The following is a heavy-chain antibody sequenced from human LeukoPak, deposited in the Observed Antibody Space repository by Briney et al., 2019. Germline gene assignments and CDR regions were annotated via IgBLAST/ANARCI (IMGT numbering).Heavy chain of an antibody. CDR3: ARHDVAWNDVYWFDP. Sequence: KSGGSLRLSCAASGFTFSSYTMSWVRQAPGKGLEWVSSISSSGNAINYADSVKGRFTISRDNANNSLSLQMSSLRAEDTAVYYCARHDVAWNDVYWFDPWGQGTLVTVSS. D-gene: IGHD1-1*01. J-gene: IGHJ5*02. V-gene: IGHV3-21*01. CDR2: ISSSGNAI. CDR1: GFTFSSYT.